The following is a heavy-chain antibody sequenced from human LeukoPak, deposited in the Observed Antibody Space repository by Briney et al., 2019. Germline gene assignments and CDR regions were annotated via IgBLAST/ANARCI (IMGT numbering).Heavy chain of an antibody. J-gene: IGHJ6*03. CDR3: AKDKEVELPPYYYYMDV. CDR1: GFIFSSYG. CDR2: IYYDGSNK. D-gene: IGHD1-7*01. V-gene: IGHV3-33*06. Sequence: GSLRLSCVASGFIFSSYGMYWVRQAPGKGLEWVAAIYYDGSNKYYADSVKGRFTISRDNSRNTLYVQTNSLRAEDTAVYYCAKDKEVELPPYYYYMDVWGKGTTVTVSS.